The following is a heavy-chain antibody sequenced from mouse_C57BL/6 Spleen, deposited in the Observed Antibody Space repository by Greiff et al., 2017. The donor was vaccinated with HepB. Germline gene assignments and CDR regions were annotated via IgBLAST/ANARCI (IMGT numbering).Heavy chain of an antibody. CDR3: ATPSYYYGSSYAQFAY. CDR2: IDPNSGGT. CDR1: GYTFTSYW. V-gene: IGHV1-72*01. J-gene: IGHJ3*01. Sequence: VQLQQPGAELVKPGASVKLSCKASGYTFTSYWMHWVKQRPGRGLEWIGRIDPNSGGTKYNEKFKSKATLTVDKPSSTAYIQLSSLTSEDSAVYYCATPSYYYGSSYAQFAYWGQGTLVTVSA. D-gene: IGHD1-1*01.